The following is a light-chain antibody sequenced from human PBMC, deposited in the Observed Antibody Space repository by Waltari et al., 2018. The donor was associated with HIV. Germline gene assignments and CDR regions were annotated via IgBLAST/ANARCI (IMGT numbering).Light chain of an antibody. CDR2: EVT. V-gene: IGLV2-23*02. Sequence: QSALTQPASVSGSPGQSITISCTGTSSDVERYNIVSWYQQHPGKAPKLIIYEVTKRPSGVPNRFSGSKSGNTASLTISGLQTEDEADYYCCSYAGSRSVVFGGGTMLTVL. CDR1: SSDVERYNI. CDR3: CSYAGSRSVV. J-gene: IGLJ2*01.